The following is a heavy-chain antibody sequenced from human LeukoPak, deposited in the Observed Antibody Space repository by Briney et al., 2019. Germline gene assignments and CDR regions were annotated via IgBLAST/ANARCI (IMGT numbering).Heavy chain of an antibody. J-gene: IGHJ6*03. D-gene: IGHD3-22*01. V-gene: IGHV3-21*01. CDR3: ARVKYYYDSSGYSGYYYYMDV. Sequence: GGSLRLSCAASGFTFSSYSMNWVRQAPGKGLEWVSSISSSSSYIYYADSVKGRFTISRDNAKNSLYLQMNSLRAEDTAVYYCARVKYYYDSSGYSGYYYYMDVWGKGTTVTVSS. CDR1: GFTFSSYS. CDR2: ISSSSSYI.